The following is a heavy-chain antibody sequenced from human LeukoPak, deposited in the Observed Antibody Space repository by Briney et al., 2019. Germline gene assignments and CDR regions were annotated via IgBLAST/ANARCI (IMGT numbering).Heavy chain of an antibody. CDR2: INHSGST. V-gene: IGHV4-34*01. D-gene: IGHD3-3*01. CDR1: GGSFSGYY. Sequence: PSETLSLTCAVYGGSFSGYYWSWIRQPPGKGLEWIGEINHSGSTNYNPSLKSLFTISVDTSKNQLSLKLSSVTAADTAVYYCARHGGFLEWPRFDPWGQGTLVTVSS. CDR3: ARHGGFLEWPRFDP. J-gene: IGHJ5*02.